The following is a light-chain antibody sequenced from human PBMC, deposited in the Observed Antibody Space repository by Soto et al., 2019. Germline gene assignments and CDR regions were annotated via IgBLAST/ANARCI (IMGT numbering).Light chain of an antibody. J-gene: IGKJ5*01. CDR1: QNVDNY. Sequence: IVLTQSPGTLSLSPGERATLSCRASQNVDNYLAWFQQKPGQAPRLLIYDAFNRATGIPARFGGSRSGTEFTLTIDSLEPEDFALYYCQQRREWPITFGQGTRLEIK. V-gene: IGKV3-11*01. CDR2: DAF. CDR3: QQRREWPIT.